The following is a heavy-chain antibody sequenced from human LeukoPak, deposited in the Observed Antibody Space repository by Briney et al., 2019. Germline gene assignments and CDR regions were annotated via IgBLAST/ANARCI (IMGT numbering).Heavy chain of an antibody. CDR2: IIPILGIA. Sequence: ASVKVSRKASGGTFSSYTISWVRQAPGQGLEWMGRIIPILGIANYAQKFQGRVTITADKSTSTAYMELSSLRSEDTAVYYCARGRHYYDSSGYYRDYWGQGTLVTVSS. CDR1: GGTFSSYT. J-gene: IGHJ4*02. CDR3: ARGRHYYDSSGYYRDY. V-gene: IGHV1-69*02. D-gene: IGHD3-22*01.